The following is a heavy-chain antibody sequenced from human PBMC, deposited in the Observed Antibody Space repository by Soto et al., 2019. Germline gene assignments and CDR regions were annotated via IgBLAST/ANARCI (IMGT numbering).Heavy chain of an antibody. J-gene: IGHJ4*02. CDR3: TKGGIPRRYNIPKVDFDY. V-gene: IGHV3-23*01. D-gene: IGHD1-1*01. CDR1: GFIFSNYA. CDR2: ISGSGATT. Sequence: VGSLRLSCAASGFIFSNYAMSWVRQAPGRGLEWVSAISGSGATTYYPDSVKGRFTISRDNSKNTLYLQMNNLRADDTAVYYCTKGGIPRRYNIPKVDFDYWGQGSLVPAPQ.